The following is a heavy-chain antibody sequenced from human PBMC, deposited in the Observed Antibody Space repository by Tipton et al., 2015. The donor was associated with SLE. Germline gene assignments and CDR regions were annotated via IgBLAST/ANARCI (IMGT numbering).Heavy chain of an antibody. CDR1: GFTFSDYA. CDR3: AKRSVGSWGGASDY. D-gene: IGHD3-16*01. J-gene: IGHJ4*02. CDR2: IYSAGGGRYT. Sequence: SLRLSCTASGFTFSDYAMTWVRQAPGKGLEWVSDIYSAGGGRYTYYADSVEGRFTISRDNSKNTLYLQMSSLRVEDTAIYYCAKRSVGSWGGASDYWGPGSLVPVSS. V-gene: IGHV3-23*03.